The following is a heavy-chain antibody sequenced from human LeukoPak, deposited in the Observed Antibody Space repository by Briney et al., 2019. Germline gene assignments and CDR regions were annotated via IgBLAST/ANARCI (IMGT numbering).Heavy chain of an antibody. J-gene: IGHJ6*03. Sequence: QASETLSLTCTVSGGSISGYYWNWIRQPAGKGLEWIGRIYTSVNTNYNPSLKSRVTMSLDTSKNQFSLTLSSVTAADTAVYYCARSYYDFWSGGKGYYYMDVWGKGTTVTVSS. V-gene: IGHV4-4*07. D-gene: IGHD3-3*01. CDR3: ARSYYDFWSGGKGYYYMDV. CDR1: GGSISGYY. CDR2: IYTSVNT.